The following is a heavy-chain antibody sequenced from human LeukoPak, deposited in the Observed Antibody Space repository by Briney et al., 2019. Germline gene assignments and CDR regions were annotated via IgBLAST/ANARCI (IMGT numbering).Heavy chain of an antibody. Sequence: GGSLRLSCAASGYTLSSYWMSWVRQAPGRGREWVANIKQDGSEKYYVDSVRGRFTISRDNAKNSLYLQMNSLRAEDTAVYYCARDKRRDYFDYWGQGTLVTVSS. D-gene: IGHD5-24*01. V-gene: IGHV3-7*01. CDR2: IKQDGSEK. CDR1: GYTLSSYW. CDR3: ARDKRRDYFDY. J-gene: IGHJ4*02.